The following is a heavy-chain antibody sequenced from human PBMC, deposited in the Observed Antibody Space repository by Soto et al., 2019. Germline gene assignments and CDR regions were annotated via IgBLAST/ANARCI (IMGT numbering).Heavy chain of an antibody. CDR1: GFTFSSYA. V-gene: IGHV3-30*04. Sequence: GGSLRLSCAASGFTFSSYAMHWVRQAPGKGLEWVAVISYDGSNKYYADSVKGRFTISRDNSKNTLYLQMNSLRAEDTAVYYCARAASTGDRAPGDYYYMDVWGKGTTVTVSS. J-gene: IGHJ6*03. CDR3: ARAASTGDRAPGDYYYMDV. CDR2: ISYDGSNK. D-gene: IGHD7-27*01.